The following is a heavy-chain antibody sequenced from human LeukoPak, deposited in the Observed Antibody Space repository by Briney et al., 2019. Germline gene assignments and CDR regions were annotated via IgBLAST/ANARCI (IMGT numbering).Heavy chain of an antibody. J-gene: IGHJ4*02. D-gene: IGHD6-19*01. CDR1: GFTFTGYW. Sequence: GGSLRLSCAASGFTFTGYWMNWVRQAPGKGLVWVSRVNPQGTATTYADSVKGRFTISRDNAKDALHLQMDNLRVEDTAVYYCARARWSSTGWFLGYWGQGTLVTVSS. CDR3: ARARWSSTGWFLGY. CDR2: VNPQGTAT. V-gene: IGHV3-74*03.